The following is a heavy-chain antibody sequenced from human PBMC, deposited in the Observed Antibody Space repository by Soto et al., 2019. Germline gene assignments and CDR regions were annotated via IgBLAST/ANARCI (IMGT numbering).Heavy chain of an antibody. CDR1: GYSFSTYG. CDR2: ISGLNGNT. Sequence: QVHLVQSGVEVKKPGASVKVSCKASGYSFSTYGISWVRQAPGQGLEWMGWISGLNGNTNYAQNLQGRVTMTTDTSTRTAYMELRSLGFDATAMYYCARDLFGEDGAGYFDYWGQGTLVTVSS. CDR3: ARDLFGEDGAGYFDY. D-gene: IGHD3-10*01. V-gene: IGHV1-18*01. J-gene: IGHJ4*02.